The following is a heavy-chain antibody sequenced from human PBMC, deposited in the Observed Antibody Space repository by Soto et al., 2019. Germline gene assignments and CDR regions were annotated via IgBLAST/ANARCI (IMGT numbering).Heavy chain of an antibody. J-gene: IGHJ5*02. CDR3: AHSPYIVVVTVDRVLSWFDP. CDR2: IYWDDDK. Sequence: SGPTLVNPTQTLTLTCTFSGFSLSTTGVGVGWVRQPPGKALEWLALIYWDDDKRYSPSLKSRLTITKDTSKNQVVLTMTNMDHVDTAPYYCAHSPYIVVVTVDRVLSWFDPCGQGYLVTVSS. D-gene: IGHD2-21*02. CDR1: GFSLSTTGVG. V-gene: IGHV2-5*02.